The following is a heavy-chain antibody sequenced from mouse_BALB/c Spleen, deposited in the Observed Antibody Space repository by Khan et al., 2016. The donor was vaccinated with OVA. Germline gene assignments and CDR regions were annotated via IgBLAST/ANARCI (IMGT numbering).Heavy chain of an antibody. CDR3: ARRGLRWDFDY. D-gene: IGHD1-1*01. CDR2: INPSTAYT. CDR1: GYTFINYW. J-gene: IGHJ2*01. V-gene: IGHV1-7*01. Sequence: QVHVKQSGAELAKPGASVKMSCKASGYTFINYWILWVKQRPGQGLEWIGYINPSTAYTEYNQNFKDKATLTADKSSRTAYMQLSSLPSEDSAVYYCARRGLRWDFDYWGQGTTLTVSS.